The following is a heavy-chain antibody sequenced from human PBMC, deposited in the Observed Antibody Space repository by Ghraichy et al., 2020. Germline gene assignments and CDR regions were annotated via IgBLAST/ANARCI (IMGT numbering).Heavy chain of an antibody. CDR2: IRSTSSTI. CDR1: GFTFSSYS. CDR3: ARDKYCGSGSYSPHFDY. D-gene: IGHD3-10*01. V-gene: IGHV3-48*01. Sequence: GGSLRLSCAASGFTFSSYSMNWVRQAPGKGLEWVSYIRSTSSTIYYADSVKGRFTISRDNAKNSLYLQMNSLRAEDTAVYDCARDKYCGSGSYSPHFDYCGQRTLVTVSS. J-gene: IGHJ4*02.